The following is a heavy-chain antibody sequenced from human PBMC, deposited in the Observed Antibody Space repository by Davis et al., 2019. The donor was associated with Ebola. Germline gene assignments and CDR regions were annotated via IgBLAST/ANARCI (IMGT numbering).Heavy chain of an antibody. V-gene: IGHV1-69*13. CDR1: GGTFSSYD. Sequence: AASVKVSCKASGGTFSSYDISWVRQAPGQGLEWMGGIIPIFGTANYAQKFQGRVTITADESTSTAYMELSSLRSEDTAVYYCAGLKVATILAYYYGMDVWGQGTTVTVSS. CDR2: IIPIFGTA. J-gene: IGHJ6*02. CDR3: AGLKVATILAYYYGMDV. D-gene: IGHD5-12*01.